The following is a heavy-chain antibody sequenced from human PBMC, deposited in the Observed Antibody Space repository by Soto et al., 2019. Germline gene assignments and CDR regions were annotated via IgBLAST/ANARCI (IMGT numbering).Heavy chain of an antibody. CDR1: GGTFSSYT. CDR2: IIPILGIA. D-gene: IGHD2-2*01. J-gene: IGHJ6*02. Sequence: QVQLVQSGAEVKKPGSSVKVSCKASGGTFSSYTISWVRQAPGQGLEWMGRIIPILGIANYAQKFQGRVTITADKSTSTAYMELSSQRSEDTAVYYCARGEGRPAAMQVEPYYYYYYGMDVWGQGTTVTVSS. V-gene: IGHV1-69*02. CDR3: ARGEGRPAAMQVEPYYYYYYGMDV.